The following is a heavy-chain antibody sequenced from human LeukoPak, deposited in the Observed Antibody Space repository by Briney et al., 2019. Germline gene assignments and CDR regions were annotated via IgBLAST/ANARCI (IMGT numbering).Heavy chain of an antibody. V-gene: IGHV4-4*07. J-gene: IGHJ6*03. CDR2: IYTSGTT. CDR3: ARAADFYYYMDV. CDR1: GGSISSYY. Sequence: PSETLSLTCTVSGGSISSYYWSWIRQPAGKGLEWIGRIYTSGTTNYNPSLKSRVTISLDKSKNQFSLRLSSVTAADTAVYSCARAADFYYYMDVWGKGTTVTISS.